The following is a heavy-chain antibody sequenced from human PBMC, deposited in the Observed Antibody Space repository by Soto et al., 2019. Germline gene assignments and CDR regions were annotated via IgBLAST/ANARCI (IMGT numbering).Heavy chain of an antibody. CDR2: FDREDGET. D-gene: IGHD3-3*01. V-gene: IGHV1-24*01. CDR3: APGRFLDWCTPGYSYYYGMDV. Sequence: ASVKVSCKVSGYTLSELSMHWVRQAPGKGVEWMGGFDREDGETMYAQKVQGRVTMTEDTSRDTGQMELSSLRSEDTAVHYCAPGRFLDWCTPGYSYYYGMDVWGQGTTVNVSS. CDR1: GYTLSELS. J-gene: IGHJ6*02.